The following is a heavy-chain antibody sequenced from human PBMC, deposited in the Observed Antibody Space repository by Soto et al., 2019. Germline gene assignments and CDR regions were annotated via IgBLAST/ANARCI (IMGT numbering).Heavy chain of an antibody. CDR3: ARLDGWIGLELRHYMDV. Sequence: SETLSLTCTVSGGSISSSSYYWGWIRQPPGKWLEWIGSIYYSGSTYYNPSLKSRVTISVDTSKNQFSLKLSSVTAADTAVYYCARLDGWIGLELRHYMDVWGKGTTVT. J-gene: IGHJ6*03. CDR1: GGSISSSSYY. V-gene: IGHV4-39*01. CDR2: IYYSGST. D-gene: IGHD1-7*01.